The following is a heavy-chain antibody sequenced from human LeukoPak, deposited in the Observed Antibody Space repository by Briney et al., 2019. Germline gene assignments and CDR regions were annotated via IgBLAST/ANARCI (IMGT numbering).Heavy chain of an antibody. CDR1: GGTFSSYA. V-gene: IGHV1-69*05. D-gene: IGHD3-10*01. Sequence: SVKVSCKASGGTFSSYAISWVRQAPGQGLEWMGGIIPIFGTANYAQKFQGRVTITTDESTSTAYMELSSLRSEDTAVYYCARAVGGYYGSGSYYRWGQGTLVTVSS. J-gene: IGHJ4*02. CDR3: ARAVGGYYGSGSYYR. CDR2: IIPIFGTA.